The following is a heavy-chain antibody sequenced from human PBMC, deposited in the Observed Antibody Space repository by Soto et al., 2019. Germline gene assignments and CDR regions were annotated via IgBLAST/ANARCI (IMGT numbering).Heavy chain of an antibody. CDR2: IYYSGST. D-gene: IGHD6-13*01. CDR3: ARRGIATAAMMNFDY. Sequence: SETLSLTCTVSGGSISSYYWSWIRQPPGKGLEWIGYIYYSGSTYYNPSLKSRVTISVDTSENQFSLQLTSVTAADTAVYYCARRGIATAAMMNFDYWGQGTLVTVSS. V-gene: IGHV4-59*08. J-gene: IGHJ4*02. CDR1: GGSISSYY.